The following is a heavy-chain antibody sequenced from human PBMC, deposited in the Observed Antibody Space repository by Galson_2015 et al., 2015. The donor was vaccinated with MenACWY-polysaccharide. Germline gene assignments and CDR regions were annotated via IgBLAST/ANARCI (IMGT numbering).Heavy chain of an antibody. Sequence: SETLSLTCTVSGGSISSYYWNWIRQPPGQGLEWVGSINYSGSTNHNPSLKSRVTVSVDTSKNQFSLNLTSVTDADTAVYYCARAIAVAGQRRDFDLWGRGTLVTVSA. CDR1: GGSISSYY. D-gene: IGHD6-19*01. CDR3: ARAIAVAGQRRDFDL. J-gene: IGHJ2*01. V-gene: IGHV4-59*01. CDR2: INYSGST.